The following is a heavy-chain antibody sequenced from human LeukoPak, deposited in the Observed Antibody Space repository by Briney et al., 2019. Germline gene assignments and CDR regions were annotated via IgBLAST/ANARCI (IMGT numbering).Heavy chain of an antibody. Sequence: ASVKVSCKASGYTFTSYDINWVRQATGQGLEWMGWMNPNRGNTGYAQKFQGRVTMTRNTSISTAYMELSSLRSEDTAVYYCARGQATPSAFDIWGQGTMVTVSS. CDR2: MNPNRGNT. V-gene: IGHV1-8*01. J-gene: IGHJ3*02. CDR1: GYTFTSYD. CDR3: ARGQATPSAFDI. D-gene: IGHD5-12*01.